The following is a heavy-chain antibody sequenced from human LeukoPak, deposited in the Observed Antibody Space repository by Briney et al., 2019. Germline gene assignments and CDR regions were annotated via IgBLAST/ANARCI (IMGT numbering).Heavy chain of an antibody. CDR2: INHNGNVN. CDR3: ASGGSYYYFDY. J-gene: IGHJ4*02. D-gene: IGHD1-26*01. CDR1: GFTFSSYW. Sequence: GSLRLSCAASGFTFSSYWMNWARQAPGKGLEWVASINHNGNVNYYVDSVKGRFTISRDNAKNSLYLQMNSLRAEDTAVYYCASGGSYYYFDYWGQGTLVTVSS. V-gene: IGHV3-7*03.